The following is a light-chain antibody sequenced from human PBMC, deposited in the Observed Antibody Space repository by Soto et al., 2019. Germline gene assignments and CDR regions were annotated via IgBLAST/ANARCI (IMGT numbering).Light chain of an antibody. J-gene: IGKJ4*01. CDR2: GAS. CDR3: QQTHSVPRT. V-gene: IGKV1-39*01. Sequence: DVPMTQSPSSLSASVGDRVSITCRASQSITKYLSWYQQKPGKAPKLLIYGASSLQSGVPLRFGGSGFGTDFTLNISSLQPEDFAPYYCQQTHSVPRTFGGGTKVEI. CDR1: QSITKY.